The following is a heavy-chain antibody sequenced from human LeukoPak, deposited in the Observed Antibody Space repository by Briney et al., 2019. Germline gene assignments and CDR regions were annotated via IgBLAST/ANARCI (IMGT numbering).Heavy chain of an antibody. CDR1: GGTFSSYA. Sequence: SVKVSCKASGGTFSSYAISWVRQAPGQGLEWMGGIIPIFGTANYAQKFQGRVTITADESTSTAYMELSCLRSEDTAVYYCASPYHCSGGSCYSGSGAFDIWGQGTMVTVSS. J-gene: IGHJ3*02. CDR3: ASPYHCSGGSCYSGSGAFDI. D-gene: IGHD2-15*01. V-gene: IGHV1-69*01. CDR2: IIPIFGTA.